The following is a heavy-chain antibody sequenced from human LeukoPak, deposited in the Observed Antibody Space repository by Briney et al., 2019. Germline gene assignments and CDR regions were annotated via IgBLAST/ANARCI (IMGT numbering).Heavy chain of an antibody. Sequence: GESLKISCRGSGYSFTSYWIGRVRHMPGKGLEWMGIIYPGDSDTRYAPSFQGQVTISADKSITTAYLQWSSLKASDTAMYYCARRGWASGYFEYWGQGTLVTVSS. J-gene: IGHJ4*02. CDR1: GYSFTSYW. CDR2: IYPGDSDT. D-gene: IGHD1-26*01. CDR3: ARRGWASGYFEY. V-gene: IGHV5-51*01.